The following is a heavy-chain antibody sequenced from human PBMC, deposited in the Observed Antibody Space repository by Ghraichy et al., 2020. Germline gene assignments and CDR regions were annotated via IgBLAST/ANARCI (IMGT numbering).Heavy chain of an antibody. V-gene: IGHV1-2*02. CDR3: ARDKDLGYSGYDSFDP. CDR2: IDPNTGGT. J-gene: IGHJ5*02. Sequence: ASVKVSCKASGDSFTDHYIHWVLQAPGQGLERMGWIDPNTGGTNYVQKFQGRVTMTRDTSINTAYMELSSLRSDDTAVYYCARDKDLGYSGYDSFDPWGQGTLVTVIS. D-gene: IGHD5-12*01. CDR1: GDSFTDHY.